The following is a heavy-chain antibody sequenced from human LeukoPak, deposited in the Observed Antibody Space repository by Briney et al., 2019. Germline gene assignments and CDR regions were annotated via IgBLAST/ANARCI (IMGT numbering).Heavy chain of an antibody. CDR3: AGGDYTKKTVFDY. V-gene: IGHV3-9*01. CDR1: GFTFDDYA. Sequence: SLRLSCAASGFTFDDYAMHWVRQAPGKGLEWVSGISWNSGSIGYADSVKGRFTISRDNAKNSLYLQMNSLRAEDTAVYYCAGGDYTKKTVFDYWGQGTLDTVSS. J-gene: IGHJ4*02. D-gene: IGHD4-11*01. CDR2: ISWNSGSI.